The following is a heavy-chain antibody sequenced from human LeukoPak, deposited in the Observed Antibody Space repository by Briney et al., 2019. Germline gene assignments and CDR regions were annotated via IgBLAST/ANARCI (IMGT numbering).Heavy chain of an antibody. D-gene: IGHD3-22*01. CDR2: IKQDGSET. Sequence: GGSLRLSCVASGFTFSSYWMGWVRQAPGKGLEWVANIKQDGSETYSAASAKGRFTISRDNAKSSLYLQMNSLRAEDTAVYYCAREGRDSSGYYRGWGQGTLVTASS. CDR3: AREGRDSSGYYRG. J-gene: IGHJ4*02. CDR1: GFTFSSYW. V-gene: IGHV3-7*01.